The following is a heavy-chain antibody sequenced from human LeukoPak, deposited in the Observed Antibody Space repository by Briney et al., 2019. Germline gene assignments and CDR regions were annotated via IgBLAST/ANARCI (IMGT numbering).Heavy chain of an antibody. D-gene: IGHD2-15*01. Sequence: GGSLRLSCAASGFTFSSYAMSWVRQAPGKGLEWVSSISSTSSYIYYADSVKGRFTISRDNAKNSLYLQMNSLRAEDTAVYYCARGCSGGSCYIPYYYYGMDVWGQGTTVTVSS. CDR3: ARGCSGGSCYIPYYYYGMDV. CDR1: GFTFSSYA. CDR2: ISSTSSYI. V-gene: IGHV3-21*01. J-gene: IGHJ6*02.